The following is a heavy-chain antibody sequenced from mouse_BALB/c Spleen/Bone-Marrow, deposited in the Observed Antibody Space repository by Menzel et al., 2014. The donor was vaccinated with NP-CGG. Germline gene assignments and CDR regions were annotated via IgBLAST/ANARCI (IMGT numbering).Heavy chain of an antibody. CDR1: GFNIKDTY. J-gene: IGHJ3*01. Sequence: VQLKESGAELVKPGASVKLSCTAYGFNIKDTYMHWVKQRPEQGLEWIGRIDPANGNTKYDPKFQGKATITADTSSNTAYLQLSSLTSEDTAVYYCASYYNGRAWFAYWGQGTLVTVSA. D-gene: IGHD1-1*01. CDR2: IDPANGNT. V-gene: IGHV14-3*02. CDR3: ASYYNGRAWFAY.